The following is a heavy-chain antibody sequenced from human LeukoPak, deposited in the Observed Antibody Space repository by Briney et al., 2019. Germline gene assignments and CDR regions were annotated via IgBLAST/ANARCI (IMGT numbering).Heavy chain of an antibody. CDR1: GGSISSYY. CDR2: IYYSGST. CDR3: ARGDSSSWHY. D-gene: IGHD6-13*01. V-gene: IGHV4-59*12. Sequence: PSETLSLTCTVSGGSISSYYWSWIRQPPGKGLEWIGYIYYSGSTNYNPSLKSRVTISVDTSKNQFSLKLSSVTAADTAVYYCARGDSSSWHYWGQGTLVTVSS. J-gene: IGHJ4*02.